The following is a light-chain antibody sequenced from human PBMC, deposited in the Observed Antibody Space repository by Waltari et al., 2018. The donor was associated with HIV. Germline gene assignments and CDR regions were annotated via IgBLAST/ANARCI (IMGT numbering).Light chain of an antibody. V-gene: IGKV1-5*03. CDR1: RSIHSY. Sequence: DIQMTQSPSSLSASVGDTVSITCRASRSIHSYLAWYQQKPGKAPKLLIYSASISEGGVPSRFSGSGTGTEFVFTISGLQPEDSATYYCQEYNTYAPWMFGQGTKVEIK. J-gene: IGKJ1*01. CDR2: SAS. CDR3: QEYNTYAPWM.